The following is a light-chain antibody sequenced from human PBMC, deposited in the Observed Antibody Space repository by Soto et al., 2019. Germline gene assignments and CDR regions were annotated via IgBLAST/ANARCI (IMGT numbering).Light chain of an antibody. CDR2: DNN. CDR1: SSNIGAGYD. Sequence: QSVLTQPPSVSGAPGQRVTISCTGSSSNIGAGYDVHWYQQLPGTAPKVLIDDNNNRPSGVPDRFSGSKSGTSASLAITGLQAEDEADYYCHSYDVSLSGPVFGGGTKVTVL. J-gene: IGLJ2*01. CDR3: HSYDVSLSGPV. V-gene: IGLV1-40*01.